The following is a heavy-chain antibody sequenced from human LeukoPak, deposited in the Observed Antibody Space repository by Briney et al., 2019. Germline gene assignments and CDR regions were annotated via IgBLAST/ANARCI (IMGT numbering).Heavy chain of an antibody. J-gene: IGHJ4*02. CDR2: INPHSGGT. D-gene: IGHD3-22*01. CDR3: ARDGDSSDYPY. CDR1: GYTFSDYY. V-gene: IGHV1-2*06. Sequence: GASVKVSCKASGYTFSDYYLHWVRQAPGQGLEWMGRINPHSGGTNYAQKFQGRVSMTRDTSISTAYMELSSLRSDDTAVYYCARDGDSSDYPYWGQGTLVTVSS.